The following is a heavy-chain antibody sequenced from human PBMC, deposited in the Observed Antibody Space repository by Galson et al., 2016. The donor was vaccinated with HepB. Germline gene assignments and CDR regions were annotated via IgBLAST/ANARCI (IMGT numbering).Heavy chain of an antibody. D-gene: IGHD6-19*01. CDR2: TYYRSKRYD. CDR1: GDSVSSNTAA. V-gene: IGHV6-1*01. Sequence: CAISGDSVSSNTAASYWIRQSPSRGLEWLGRTYYRSKRYDAYAVSVKSRIIINPDTSKNQFSLQLNSVTPEDTAVDYCARASGGWYVYWGQGTLVTVSS. J-gene: IGHJ4*02. CDR3: ARASGGWYVY.